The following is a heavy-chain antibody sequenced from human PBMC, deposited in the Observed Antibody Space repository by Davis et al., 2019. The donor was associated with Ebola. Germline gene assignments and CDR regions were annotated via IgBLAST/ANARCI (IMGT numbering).Heavy chain of an antibody. CDR1: GYTFTSYY. CDR3: ARVCGGYCYFSAFDI. Sequence: AASVKVSCKASGYTFTSYYMHWVRQAPGQGLEWMGIINPSGGSTSYAQKFQGRVTMTRDTSTSTVYMELSSLRSEDTAVYYCARVCGGYCYFSAFDIWGQGTMVTVSS. D-gene: IGHD2-21*01. V-gene: IGHV1-46*01. CDR2: INPSGGST. J-gene: IGHJ3*02.